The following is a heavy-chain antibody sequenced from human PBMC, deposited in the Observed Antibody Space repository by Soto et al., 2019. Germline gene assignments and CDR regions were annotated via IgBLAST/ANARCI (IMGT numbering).Heavy chain of an antibody. J-gene: IGHJ6*02. CDR2: ISSSSSYI. CDR1: GFNFSSYS. CDR3: ASLGVVPAAEYDYYYYGMDV. Sequence: PGGSLRLSCTAAGFNFSSYSMNWVRQATGKGLEWVSSISSSSSYIYYADSVKGRFTISRDNAKNSLYLQMNSLRAEDTAVYYCASLGVVPAAEYDYYYYGMDVWGQGTTVTVSS. V-gene: IGHV3-21*01. D-gene: IGHD2-2*01.